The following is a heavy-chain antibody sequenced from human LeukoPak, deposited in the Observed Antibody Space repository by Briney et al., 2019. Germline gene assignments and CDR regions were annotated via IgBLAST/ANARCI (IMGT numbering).Heavy chain of an antibody. V-gene: IGHV3-23*01. CDR1: GFTFSSYA. CDR2: ISGSGDST. Sequence: GGSLRHSRAASGFTFSSYALSWVRQAPGKGLEWVPGISGSGDSTYFADSVKGRFTISRDNSKNTLYLQMNSLRAEDTAIYYCAKDSGVNRYNFSDPWGEGTLVTVPS. D-gene: IGHD1-14*01. CDR3: AKDSGVNRYNFSDP. J-gene: IGHJ5*02.